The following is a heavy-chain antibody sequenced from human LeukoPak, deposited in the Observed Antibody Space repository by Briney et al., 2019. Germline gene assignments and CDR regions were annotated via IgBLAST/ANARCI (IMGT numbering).Heavy chain of an antibody. CDR1: GFTFSNYA. D-gene: IGHD3-10*01. Sequence: GGSLRLSCAASGFTFSNYAMSWVRQAPGKGLEWVSAISGSGESTYYTGSVRGRFTISRDNSKNTLYLQMNSLRAEDTAIYYCAKDREAVGSVVRATYALHVWGQGTTVTVSS. J-gene: IGHJ6*02. V-gene: IGHV3-23*01. CDR2: ISGSGEST. CDR3: AKDREAVGSVVRATYALHV.